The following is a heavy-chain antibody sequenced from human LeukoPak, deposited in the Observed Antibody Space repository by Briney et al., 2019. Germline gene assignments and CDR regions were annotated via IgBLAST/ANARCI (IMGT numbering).Heavy chain of an antibody. V-gene: IGHV3-7*01. J-gene: IGHJ4*02. Sequence: GGSLRLSCAASGLRFTSYWMSWFRQAPGKGLEWVANINQGGNTGNYLDSVKGRVSISRDNATNALFLQLHSLRFEDTAIYYCATTFPYCGAGACKLGGQGAQVTVSS. CDR2: INQGGNTG. CDR1: GLRFTSYW. CDR3: ATTFPYCGAGACKL. D-gene: IGHD2-21*01.